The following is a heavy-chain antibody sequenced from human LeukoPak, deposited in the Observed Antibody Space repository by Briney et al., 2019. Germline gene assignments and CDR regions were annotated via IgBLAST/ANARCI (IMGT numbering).Heavy chain of an antibody. CDR3: ARAYPPLRTAAAGDQ. CDR1: GFTFSDCD. CDR2: ISYRSSPI. V-gene: IGHV3-21*01. J-gene: IGHJ4*02. Sequence: PGGSLRLSCTASGFTFSDCDMSWVRQAPGKGLEWVSSISYRSSPIYYADSVKGRFTISRDNAKNSLYLQMDSLRAGDTAVYYCARAYPPLRTAAAGDQWGQGTLVTVS. D-gene: IGHD6-13*01.